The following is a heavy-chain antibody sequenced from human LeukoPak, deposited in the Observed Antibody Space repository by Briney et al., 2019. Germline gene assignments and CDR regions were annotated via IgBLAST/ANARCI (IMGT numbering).Heavy chain of an antibody. V-gene: IGHV3-48*01. CDR1: GFTFSSYS. CDR2: ISSSSSTI. J-gene: IGHJ4*02. CDR3: ARRAGAYSHPYDY. D-gene: IGHD4/OR15-4a*01. Sequence: PGGSLRLSCAASGFTFSSYSMNWVRQAPGKGLEWVSYISSSSSTIYYADSVKGRFTISRDNSKNTLYLQVNSLRAEDTAVYYCARRAGAYSHPYDYWGQGTLVTVSS.